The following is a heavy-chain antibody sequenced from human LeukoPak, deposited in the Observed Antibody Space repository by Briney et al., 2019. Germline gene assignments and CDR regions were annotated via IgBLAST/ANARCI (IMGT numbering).Heavy chain of an antibody. D-gene: IGHD3-16*02. J-gene: IGHJ4*02. CDR3: ARARYDYVWGSYRYLDY. CDR1: GYTFITYY. CDR2: INPNSGGT. V-gene: IGHV1-2*02. Sequence: ASVKVSCKASGYTFITYYMHWVRQAPGQGLEWMGIINPNSGGTNYAQKFQGRVTMTRDTSISTAYMELSRLRSDDTAVYYCARARYDYVWGSYRYLDYWGQGTLVTVSS.